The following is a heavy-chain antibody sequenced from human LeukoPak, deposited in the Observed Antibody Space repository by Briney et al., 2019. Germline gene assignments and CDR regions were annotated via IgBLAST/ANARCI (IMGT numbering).Heavy chain of an antibody. J-gene: IGHJ4*02. D-gene: IGHD3-22*01. CDR1: GFTFSSYA. Sequence: GGSLRLSCVGSGFTFSSYAMSWVRQAPGKGLDCVSGISASGRTTDYADSVKGRFTISRDTSKNTLYLQMNNLRAEDTAIYYCAKDRYDTSGPKDYWGQGTLVTVSS. CDR3: AKDRYDTSGPKDY. V-gene: IGHV3-23*01. CDR2: ISASGRTT.